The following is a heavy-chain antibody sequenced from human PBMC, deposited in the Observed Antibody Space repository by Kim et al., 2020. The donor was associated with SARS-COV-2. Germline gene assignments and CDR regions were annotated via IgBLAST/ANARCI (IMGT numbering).Heavy chain of an antibody. Sequence: GGSLRLSCAASGFTFDDYAMHWVRQAPGKGLEWVSGISWNSGSIGYADSVKGRFTISRDNAKNSLYLQMNSLRAEDTALYYCAKGPDAIDYWGQGTLVTVSS. V-gene: IGHV3-9*01. CDR1: GFTFDDYA. J-gene: IGHJ4*02. CDR3: AKGPDAIDY. CDR2: ISWNSGSI.